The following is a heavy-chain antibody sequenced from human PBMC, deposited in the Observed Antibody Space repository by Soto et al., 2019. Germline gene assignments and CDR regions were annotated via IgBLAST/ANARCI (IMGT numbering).Heavy chain of an antibody. J-gene: IGHJ6*02. CDR3: ARGGYYDFRSGYYPGKGYYYYGMDV. V-gene: IGHV4-34*01. CDR1: GGSFSGYY. Sequence: SETLSLTXAVYGGSFSGYYWSWIRQPPGKGLEWIGEINHSGSTNYNPSLKSRVTISVDTSKNQFSLKLSSVTAADTAVYYCARGGYYDFRSGYYPGKGYYYYGMDVWGQGTTVTVSS. D-gene: IGHD3-3*01. CDR2: INHSGST.